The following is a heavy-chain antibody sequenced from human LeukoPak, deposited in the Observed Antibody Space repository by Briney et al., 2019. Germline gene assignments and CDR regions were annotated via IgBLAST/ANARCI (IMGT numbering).Heavy chain of an antibody. J-gene: IGHJ4*02. D-gene: IGHD6-19*01. V-gene: IGHV1-46*01. CDR3: ARDQGLVATIVAVAGTFDY. Sequence: ASVKVSCKASGYTFTSYYKHWVRQAPGQGLEWMGIINPSGGSTSYAQKFQGRVTMTRDTSTSTVYMELSSLRSEDTAVYYCARDQGLVATIVAVAGTFDYWGQGTLVTVSS. CDR1: GYTFTSYY. CDR2: INPSGGST.